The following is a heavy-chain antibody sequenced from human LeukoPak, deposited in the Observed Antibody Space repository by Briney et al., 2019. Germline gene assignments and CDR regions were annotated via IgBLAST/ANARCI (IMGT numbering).Heavy chain of an antibody. Sequence: SETLSLTCAVYGGSFSGYYWSWIGQPPGKGLEWIGEINHSGSTNYNPSLKSRVTISVDTSKNQFSLKLSSVTAADTAVYYCAGEAHVDDYGDLRDYWGQGTLVTVSS. CDR3: AGEAHVDDYGDLRDY. D-gene: IGHD4-17*01. J-gene: IGHJ4*02. CDR2: INHSGST. V-gene: IGHV4-34*01. CDR1: GGSFSGYY.